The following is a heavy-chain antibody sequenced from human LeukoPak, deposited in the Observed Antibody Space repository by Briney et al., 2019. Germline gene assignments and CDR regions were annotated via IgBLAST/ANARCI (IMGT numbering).Heavy chain of an antibody. Sequence: ASVEVSCKASGYTFTGYYMHWVRQAPGQGLEWMGWINPNSGGTNYAQKFQGRVTMTRDTSISTAYMELSRLRSDDTAVYYCAREPGSYYDSSGYPDYWGQGTLVTVSS. D-gene: IGHD3-22*01. J-gene: IGHJ4*02. CDR1: GYTFTGYY. CDR3: AREPGSYYDSSGYPDY. CDR2: INPNSGGT. V-gene: IGHV1-2*02.